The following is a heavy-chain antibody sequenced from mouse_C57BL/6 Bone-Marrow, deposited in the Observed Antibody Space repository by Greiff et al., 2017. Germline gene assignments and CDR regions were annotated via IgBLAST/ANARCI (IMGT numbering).Heavy chain of an antibody. V-gene: IGHV14-4*01. D-gene: IGHD1-1*01. J-gene: IGHJ4*01. Sequence: VQLQESGAELVRPGASVKLSCTASGFNIKDDYMHWVKQRPEQGLEWIGWIDPENGDTEYASKFQGKATITADTSSNTAYLQLSSLTSDDTAVYYCTSNTTVTYYAMDYWGQGTSVTVSA. CDR1: GFNIKDDY. CDR3: TSNTTVTYYAMDY. CDR2: IDPENGDT.